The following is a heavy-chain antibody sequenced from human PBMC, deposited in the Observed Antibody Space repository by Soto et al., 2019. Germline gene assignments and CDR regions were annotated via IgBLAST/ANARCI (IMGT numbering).Heavy chain of an antibody. J-gene: IGHJ4*02. CDR3: AGWGQQNY. Sequence: GGSLRLSCGASGFTFNKYWMNWVRQAPGKGLEWVANINPDGSGKQYVDSVKGRFTMSRDNAKNSLYLQMNSLSAEDTAVYYCAGWGQQNYWGLGTLVTVSS. CDR2: INPDGSGK. V-gene: IGHV3-7*05. CDR1: GFTFNKYW. D-gene: IGHD3-16*01.